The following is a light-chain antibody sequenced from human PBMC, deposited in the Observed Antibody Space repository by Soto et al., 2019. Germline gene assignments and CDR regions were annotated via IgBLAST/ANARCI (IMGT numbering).Light chain of an antibody. J-gene: IGKJ5*01. CDR2: AAS. CDR1: QSISNH. CDR3: QQNYSVPIT. Sequence: DIQMTQSPSSLSASVEDRVIITCRASQSISNHLNWYQQKPGKAPKLLIFAASSLQSGVPSRFSGSGSGTDFTLTITGLQLADFATYYCQQNYSVPITFGQGTRLEIK. V-gene: IGKV1-39*01.